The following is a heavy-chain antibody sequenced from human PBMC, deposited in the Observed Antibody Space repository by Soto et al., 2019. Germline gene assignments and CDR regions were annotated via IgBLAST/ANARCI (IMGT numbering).Heavy chain of an antibody. D-gene: IGHD5-12*01. Sequence: EGSLILSCAASGFTFSSYSMHWVRQAPGKGLEWVAVISYDGSNKYYADSVKGRFTISRDNSKNTLYLQMNSLRAEDTAVYYCARDKRWLQSLDYWGQGTLVTVSS. CDR3: ARDKRWLQSLDY. V-gene: IGHV3-30-3*01. CDR1: GFTFSSYS. J-gene: IGHJ4*02. CDR2: ISYDGSNK.